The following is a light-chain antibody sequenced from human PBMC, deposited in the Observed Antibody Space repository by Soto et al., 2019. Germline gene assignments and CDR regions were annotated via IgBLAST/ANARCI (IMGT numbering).Light chain of an antibody. J-gene: IGLJ3*02. CDR1: SSDVGGYNY. Sequence: QSALTQPPSASGSPGQSVTISCTGTSSDVGGYNYVSWYQQHPGKAPKLIIYEVTMRPSGVPDRFSGSKSGNTASLTVSGLLAEDEADYYCSSHAGIINVVFGGGTQLTVL. CDR3: SSHAGIINVV. CDR2: EVT. V-gene: IGLV2-8*01.